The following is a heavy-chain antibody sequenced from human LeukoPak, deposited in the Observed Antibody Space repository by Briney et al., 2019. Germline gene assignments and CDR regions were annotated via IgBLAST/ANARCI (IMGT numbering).Heavy chain of an antibody. CDR1: GFTFSSYN. CDR2: IWYDGTNK. D-gene: IGHD4/OR15-4a*01. Sequence: PGGSLRLSCAASGFTFSSYNMHWVRQAPGKGLEWVAVIWYDGTNKYYADSVNGRFTISRDNSKNTLYLQMNSLRAEDTAVYYCAKDSGDGACYLDYWGQGTLVAVSS. J-gene: IGHJ4*02. CDR3: AKDSGDGACYLDY. V-gene: IGHV3-33*06.